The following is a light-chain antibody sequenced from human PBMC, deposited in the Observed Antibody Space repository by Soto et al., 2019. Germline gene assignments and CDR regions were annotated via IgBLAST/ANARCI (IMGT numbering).Light chain of an antibody. Sequence: QLVLTQPPSASGTPGQGVTVSCSGTYSNIGINDVHWYRQLSGTAPQILIYDTSQRATGVPDRFSGSRSGTSASLVISGLQPEDEAVYHCAACDDNLRGPAFGGGTKLTVL. J-gene: IGLJ2*01. CDR2: DTS. CDR1: YSNIGIND. CDR3: AACDDNLRGPA. V-gene: IGLV1-44*01.